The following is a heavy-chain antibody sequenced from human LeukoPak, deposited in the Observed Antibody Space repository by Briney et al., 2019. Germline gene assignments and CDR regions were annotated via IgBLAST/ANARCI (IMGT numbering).Heavy chain of an antibody. V-gene: IGHV3-21*01. Sequence: PGGSLRLSCAASGFTFSSYSINWVRQAPGKGLEWVSSISSSSSYIYYADSVKGRFTISRDNAKNSLYLQMNSLRAEDTAVYYCARDGAKYYGSGSYSDYWGQGTLVTVSS. CDR3: ARDGAKYYGSGSYSDY. CDR1: GFTFSSYS. CDR2: ISSSSSYI. J-gene: IGHJ4*02. D-gene: IGHD3-10*01.